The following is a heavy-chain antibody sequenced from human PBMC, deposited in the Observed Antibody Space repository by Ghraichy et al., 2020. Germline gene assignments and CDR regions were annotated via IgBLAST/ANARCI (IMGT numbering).Heavy chain of an antibody. CDR2: IIPIFGTA. D-gene: IGHD6-6*01. V-gene: IGHV1-69*06. CDR1: GGTFSSYA. CDR3: ARAGVEYSSSSIFDP. Sequence: SVKVSCKASGGTFSSYAISWVRQAPGQGLEWMGGIIPIFGTANYAQKFQGRVTITADKSTSTAYMELSSLRSEDTAVYYCARAGVEYSSSSIFDPWGQGTLVTVSS. J-gene: IGHJ5*02.